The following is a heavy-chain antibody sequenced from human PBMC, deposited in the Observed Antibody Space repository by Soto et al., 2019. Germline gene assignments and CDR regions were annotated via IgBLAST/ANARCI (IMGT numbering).Heavy chain of an antibody. J-gene: IGHJ4*02. CDR1: GVFFDNYA. CDR3: LISSVKFYADFGY. D-gene: IGHD6-6*01. Sequence: GGSLTLFCVTSGVFFDNYAMHWVRQAPGKGPEWVPGLSGNSDIVAYADSVKGRFTISRVNAKKSLNLQINNLRPEDTALCCCLISSVKFYADFGYWGQRTKFTVAS. V-gene: IGHV3-9*01. CDR2: LSGNSDIV.